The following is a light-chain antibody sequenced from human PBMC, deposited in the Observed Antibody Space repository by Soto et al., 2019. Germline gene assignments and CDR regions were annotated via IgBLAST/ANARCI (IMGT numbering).Light chain of an antibody. Sequence: EIVLTQPPGTLSLSPGERATLSCRASQNVDTNYLAWYQQKPGQAPRIIIFVASGGATGIPDRFSGSGSGTDFTLTISRLEPEDFAMYYCQQYGSLSWTFGQGTKVDVK. J-gene: IGKJ1*01. CDR1: QNVDTNY. CDR2: VAS. CDR3: QQYGSLSWT. V-gene: IGKV3-20*01.